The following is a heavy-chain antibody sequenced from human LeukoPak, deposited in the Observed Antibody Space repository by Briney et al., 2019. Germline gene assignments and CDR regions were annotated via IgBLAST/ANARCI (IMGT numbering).Heavy chain of an antibody. V-gene: IGHV3-53*01. CDR2: I. D-gene: IGHD6-19*01. CDR1: GFTVSSNS. Sequence: GGSLRLSCTVSGFTVSSNSMSWVRQAPGKGLEWVSFIYSDSVKGRFTISRDNAKNSLYLQMNSLRPEDTAVYYCARVMGRSYVSSGWYGEFDYWGQGTLVTVSS. J-gene: IGHJ4*02. CDR3: ARVMGRSYVSSGWYGEFDY.